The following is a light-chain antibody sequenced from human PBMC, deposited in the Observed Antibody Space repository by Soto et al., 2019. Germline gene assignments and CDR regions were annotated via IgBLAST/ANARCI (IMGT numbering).Light chain of an antibody. V-gene: IGLV1-40*01. CDR3: QSYDSSLSVLV. J-gene: IGLJ2*01. CDR2: GNI. CDR1: SSNIGARYD. Sequence: QSALTQPPSVSGAPGQRVTISCTGSSSNIGARYDVHWYQCLPGTAPKLLIYGNINRPSGVPDRFSGSKSGTSASLAITGLQAEDEADYYCQSYDSSLSVLVFGGGTKVTVL.